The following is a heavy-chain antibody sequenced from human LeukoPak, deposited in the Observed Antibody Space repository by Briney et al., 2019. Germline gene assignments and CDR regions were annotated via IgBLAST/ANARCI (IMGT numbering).Heavy chain of an antibody. V-gene: IGHV3-48*03. CDR3: AELGITMIGGV. CDR1: GFTFSSYE. D-gene: IGHD3-10*02. J-gene: IGHJ6*04. CDR2: ISSSGSTI. Sequence: GALRLSCAASGFTFSSYEMNWVRPAPGKGLECGSYISSSGSTIYYADSVKGRFTIYRDNAKNSLYLQMNSLRAQDTAVYYCAELGITMIGGVWGKGTTVTISS.